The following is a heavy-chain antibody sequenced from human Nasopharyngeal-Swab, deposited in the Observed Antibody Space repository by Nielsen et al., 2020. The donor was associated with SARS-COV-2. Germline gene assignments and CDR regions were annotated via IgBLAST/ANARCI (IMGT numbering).Heavy chain of an antibody. V-gene: IGHV4-34*01. Sequence: SETPSLTCAVYGGSFSGYYWSWIRQPPGKGLEWIGEINHSGSTNYNPSLKSRVTISVDTSKNQFSLKLSSVTAADTAVYYCAGRPYSSSYWFDPWGQGTLVTVSS. CDR2: INHSGST. CDR1: GGSFSGYY. CDR3: AGRPYSSSYWFDP. J-gene: IGHJ5*02. D-gene: IGHD6-6*01.